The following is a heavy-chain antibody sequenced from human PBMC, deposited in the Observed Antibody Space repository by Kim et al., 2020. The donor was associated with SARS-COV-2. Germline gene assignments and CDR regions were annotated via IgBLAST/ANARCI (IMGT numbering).Heavy chain of an antibody. Sequence: GGSLRLSCAASGFTVSSNYMSWVRQAPGKGLEWVSVIYSGGSTYYADSVKGRFTISRDNSKNTLYLQMNSLRAEDTAVYYCARDGDSNSIGFGETFDIWGQGTMVTVSS. D-gene: IGHD3-10*01. CDR2: IYSGGST. V-gene: IGHV3-53*01. CDR1: GFTVSSNY. J-gene: IGHJ3*02. CDR3: ARDGDSNSIGFGETFDI.